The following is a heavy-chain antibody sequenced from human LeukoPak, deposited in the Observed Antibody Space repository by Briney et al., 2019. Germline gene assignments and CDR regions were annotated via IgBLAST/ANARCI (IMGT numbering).Heavy chain of an antibody. J-gene: IGHJ4*02. Sequence: ASVKVSCKASGYTFTGYHMHWVRQAPGQGLEWMGWINPNSGGTNYAQKFQGRVTMTRDTSISTAYMELSRLRSDDTAVYYCARDTYYDFWSGYYDRPYYFDYWGQGTLVTVSS. V-gene: IGHV1-2*02. D-gene: IGHD3-3*01. CDR3: ARDTYYDFWSGYYDRPYYFDY. CDR2: INPNSGGT. CDR1: GYTFTGYH.